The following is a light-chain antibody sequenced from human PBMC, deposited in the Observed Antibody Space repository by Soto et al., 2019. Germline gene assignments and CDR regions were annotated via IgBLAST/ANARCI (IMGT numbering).Light chain of an antibody. CDR1: QNININ. J-gene: IGKJ4*01. CDR3: QQYKDWPPLP. Sequence: EIVMTQSPLTLSVSPGERATLSCRASQNININLAWYQQRPGQAPRVLIYGASSRASGIPDRFSGSGSGTDFTLTINRLEADDFAFYCCQQYKDWPPLPFGGGTRVEIK. CDR2: GAS. V-gene: IGKV3D-15*01.